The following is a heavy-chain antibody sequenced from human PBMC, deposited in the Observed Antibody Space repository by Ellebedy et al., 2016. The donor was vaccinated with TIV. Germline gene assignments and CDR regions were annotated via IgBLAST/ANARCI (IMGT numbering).Heavy chain of an antibody. CDR3: ARPRRPYCSSTSCPFDY. Sequence: SVKVSXKASGGTFSSYAISWVRQAPGQGLEWMGGIIPIFGTANYAQKFQGRVTITADESTSTAYMELSSLRSEDTAVYYCARPRRPYCSSTSCPFDYWGQGTLVTVSS. J-gene: IGHJ4*02. CDR1: GGTFSSYA. V-gene: IGHV1-69*13. CDR2: IIPIFGTA. D-gene: IGHD2-2*01.